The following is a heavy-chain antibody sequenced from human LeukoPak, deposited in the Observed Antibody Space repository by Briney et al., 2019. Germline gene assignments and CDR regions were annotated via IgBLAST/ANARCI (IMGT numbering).Heavy chain of an antibody. J-gene: IGHJ5*02. D-gene: IGHD3-10*01. CDR2: INPNSGGT. V-gene: IGHV1-2*02. CDR3: ARGDKKENLSGPSGYFDP. CDR1: GYSFTVYY. Sequence: ASVKVSCKASGYSFTVYYIHWVRLAPGQGLEWMGWINPNSGGTNYAQKFQGRVTITRDTSINTAYMELSRLGSDDTAVYYCARGDKKENLSGPSGYFDPWGQGSLVTVSS.